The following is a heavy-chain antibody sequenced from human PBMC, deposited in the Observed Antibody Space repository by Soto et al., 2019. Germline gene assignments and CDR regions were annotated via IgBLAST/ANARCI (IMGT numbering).Heavy chain of an antibody. Sequence: AGGSLRLSCAASGLTVSNAYMAWVRQAPGMGLEWVSVIYDNGTTYYADYVKGRFTISRDTSTNTLSLQMDSLRAEDTAVYYCVRTIPSGRNYGLDVWGQGNTVTVSS. D-gene: IGHD3-10*01. V-gene: IGHV3-53*01. J-gene: IGHJ6*02. CDR1: GLTVSNAY. CDR3: VRTIPSGRNYGLDV. CDR2: IYDNGTT.